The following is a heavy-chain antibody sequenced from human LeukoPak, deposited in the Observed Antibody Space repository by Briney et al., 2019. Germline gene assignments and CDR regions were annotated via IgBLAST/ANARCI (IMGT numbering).Heavy chain of an antibody. J-gene: IGHJ6*02. V-gene: IGHV3-53*01. CDR1: GFTVSSNY. Sequence: RGSLRLSCAASGFTVSSNYMSWVRQAPGKGLEWVSVIYSGGSTYYADSVKGRFTISRDNSKNTLYLQMNSLRAEDTAVYYCARVVSGDYYYYGMDVWGQGTTVTVSS. CDR2: IYSGGST. D-gene: IGHD3-10*01. CDR3: ARVVSGDYYYYGMDV.